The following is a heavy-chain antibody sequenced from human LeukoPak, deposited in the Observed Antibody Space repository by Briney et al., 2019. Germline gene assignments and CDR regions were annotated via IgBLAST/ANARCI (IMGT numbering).Heavy chain of an antibody. Sequence: PGRSLRLSCAASGFTFSSYGIHWVRQAPGKGLEWVAIISYDGSNKYYADSVKGRFTISRDNSKNTLYLQMNSLRAEDTAVYYCAKEVQWLVSNNYYGMDVWGQGTTVTVSS. CDR2: ISYDGSNK. V-gene: IGHV3-30*18. CDR3: AKEVQWLVSNNYYGMDV. J-gene: IGHJ6*02. CDR1: GFTFSSYG. D-gene: IGHD6-19*01.